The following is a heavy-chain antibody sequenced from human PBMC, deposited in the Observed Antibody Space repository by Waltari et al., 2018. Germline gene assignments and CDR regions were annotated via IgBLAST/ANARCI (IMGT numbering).Heavy chain of an antibody. J-gene: IGHJ6*02. CDR1: GGSISSSSYY. D-gene: IGHD3-10*01. V-gene: IGHV4-39*01. CDR2: IYYSGSI. Sequence: QLQLQESGPGLVKPSETLSLTCTVSGGSISSSSYYWGWIRQPPGKGLEWIGSIYYSGSIYYNPAVKCGVTISVDTSKNQCSLKLGSVTAADTAVYYCARRYYGSRYYYYGMDVWGQGTTVTVSS. CDR3: ARRYYGSRYYYYGMDV.